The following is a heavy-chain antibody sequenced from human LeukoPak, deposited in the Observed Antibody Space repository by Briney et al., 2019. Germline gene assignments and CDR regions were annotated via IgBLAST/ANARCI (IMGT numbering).Heavy chain of an antibody. CDR3: ARDRGVVPAALEFDY. CDR1: GFTVSSNY. V-gene: IGHV3-7*01. CDR2: IKQDGSEK. D-gene: IGHD2-2*01. Sequence: GGSLRLSCAASGFTVSSNYMSWVRQAPGKGLEWVANIKQDGSEKYYVDSVKGRFTISRDNAKNSLYLQMNSLRAEDTAVYYCARDRGVVPAALEFDYWGQGTLVTVSS. J-gene: IGHJ4*02.